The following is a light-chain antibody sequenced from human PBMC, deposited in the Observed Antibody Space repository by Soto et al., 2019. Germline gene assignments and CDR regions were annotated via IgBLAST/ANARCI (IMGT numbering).Light chain of an antibody. CDR3: QYYDESLWT. Sequence: EIVLTQSPGTLSLSPGERATLSCRASQSVSSSYLAWYQQKPGQAPRLLIYGASSRATGIPDRFSGSGSGTDFTLSISRLEPEDFAVYYCQYYDESLWTFGQGTKVDIK. CDR2: GAS. V-gene: IGKV3-20*01. CDR1: QSVSSSY. J-gene: IGKJ1*01.